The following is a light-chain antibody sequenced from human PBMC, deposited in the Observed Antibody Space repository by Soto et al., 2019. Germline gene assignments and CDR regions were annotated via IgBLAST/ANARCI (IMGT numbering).Light chain of an antibody. J-gene: IGLJ1*01. Sequence: ALTQPASVSGSPGQSITISCTGTSSDVGGYNYVSWYQQHPGKVPKLMIYDVTNRPSGVSNRFSGSKSGNTASLTISGLQAEDEADYYCTSYTSSSTEVFGTGTKLTVL. CDR3: TSYTSSSTEV. CDR2: DVT. V-gene: IGLV2-14*01. CDR1: SSDVGGYNY.